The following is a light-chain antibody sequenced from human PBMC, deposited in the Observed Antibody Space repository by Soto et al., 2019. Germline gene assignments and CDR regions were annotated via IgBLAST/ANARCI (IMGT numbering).Light chain of an antibody. CDR3: QHGYT. CDR2: GAS. V-gene: IGKV3-15*01. Sequence: EIVMTQSPATLSVSPGEKAPLSSRPSQSVSSNLAWYQQKPGQAPRLLIYGASTRATGIPARFSGSGSGTEFTLTISSLQSEDFAVYYCQHGYTFGQGTKLEIK. CDR1: QSVSSN. J-gene: IGKJ2*01.